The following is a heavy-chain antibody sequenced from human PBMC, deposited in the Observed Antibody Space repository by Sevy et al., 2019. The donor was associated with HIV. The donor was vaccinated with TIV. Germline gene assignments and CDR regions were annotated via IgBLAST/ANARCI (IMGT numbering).Heavy chain of an antibody. J-gene: IGHJ4*02. Sequence: SETLSLTCTVSGGSISSSSYYWCWIRQPPGKLLERIGSIYYSGSTYYTPSLKSRVTISVDTSKNQFSLKLSSVTAADTAVYYCARLDFWSGYPYMDFWGQGTLVTVSS. CDR3: ARLDFWSGYPYMDF. D-gene: IGHD3-3*01. V-gene: IGHV4-39*01. CDR1: GGSISSSSYY. CDR2: IYYSGST.